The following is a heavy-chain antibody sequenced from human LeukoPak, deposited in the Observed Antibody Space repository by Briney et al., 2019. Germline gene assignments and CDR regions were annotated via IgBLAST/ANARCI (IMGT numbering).Heavy chain of an antibody. CDR1: GYSFTDYY. J-gene: IGHJ4*02. V-gene: IGHV1-2*02. CDR2: INPNSGAI. Sequence: ASVKVSCEASGYSFTDYYVHWVRQAPGQGLEWMGWINPNSGAIKSARKFQGRVTMTRDTSISTAYMELNRLRSDDTAVYYCARPYGSGSTYLCFDYWGQGTLVTVSS. CDR3: ARPYGSGSTYLCFDY. D-gene: IGHD3-10*01.